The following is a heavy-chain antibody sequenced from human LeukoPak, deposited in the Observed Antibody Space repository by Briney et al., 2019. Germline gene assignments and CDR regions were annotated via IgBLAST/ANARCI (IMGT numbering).Heavy chain of an antibody. D-gene: IGHD1-26*01. V-gene: IGHV4-59*08. J-gene: IGHJ3*02. Sequence: SETLSLTCIVSGGSISSYYWSWIRQPPGKGLEWSGYIYSSGSTNSNPSLKSRVTISVDTSKSQFSLKMTSVTAADTAVYYCARQGFGGRAFDIWGQGTMVTVSS. CDR3: ARQGFGGRAFDI. CDR1: GGSISSYY. CDR2: IYSSGST.